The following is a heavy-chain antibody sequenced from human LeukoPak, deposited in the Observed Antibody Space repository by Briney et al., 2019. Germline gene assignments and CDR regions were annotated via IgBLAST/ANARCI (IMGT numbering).Heavy chain of an antibody. CDR3: ARDMADCTNGVCYYYYGMDV. J-gene: IGHJ6*02. CDR2: IYYSGST. CDR1: GGSISSGGYY. D-gene: IGHD2-8*01. V-gene: IGHV4-31*03. Sequence: SETLSLTCTVSGGSISSGGYYWSWIRQHPGKGLEWIGYIYYSGSTYYNPSLKSRVTISVDTSKNQFSLKLSSVTAADTAVYCCARDMADCTNGVCYYYYGMDVWGQGTTVTVSS.